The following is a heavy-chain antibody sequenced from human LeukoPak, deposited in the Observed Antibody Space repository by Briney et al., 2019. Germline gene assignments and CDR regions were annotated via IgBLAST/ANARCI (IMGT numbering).Heavy chain of an antibody. D-gene: IGHD4-17*01. V-gene: IGHV4-59*01. CDR1: GGSISSYY. Sequence: PSETLSLTCIVPGGSISSYYWSWCRQPPGKGLEGWGDIYYSGSTNYNPSPKSRVTISADTSKHQFSLKLSSVTAADTAVYYCAKVNGDYANWFDPWGQGTLVTVPS. CDR2: IYYSGST. CDR3: AKVNGDYANWFDP. J-gene: IGHJ5*02.